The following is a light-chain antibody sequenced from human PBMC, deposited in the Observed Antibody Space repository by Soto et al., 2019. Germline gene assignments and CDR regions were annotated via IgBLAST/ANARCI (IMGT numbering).Light chain of an antibody. V-gene: IGKV3-11*01. CDR1: QSVSSY. Sequence: EIVFTQSPATLSLSPGERATLSCRASQSVSSYLAWYQQKPGQAPRLLIYGASSRATGIPDRFSGSGSGTDLSLTISRLEPEDFAAYDCQQRNVWPTVTFGQGTRLEIK. J-gene: IGKJ5*01. CDR2: GAS. CDR3: QQRNVWPTVT.